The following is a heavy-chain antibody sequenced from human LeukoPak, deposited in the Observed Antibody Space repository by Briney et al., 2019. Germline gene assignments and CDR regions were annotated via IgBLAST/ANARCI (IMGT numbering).Heavy chain of an antibody. CDR1: GYSFTNYW. V-gene: IGHV5-51*01. J-gene: IGHJ4*02. CDR2: IYPADSDT. CDR3: ARRYILTGSSDY. D-gene: IGHD3-9*01. Sequence: GESLKISCKGSGYSFTNYWIAWVRQMPGKGLEWMGIIYPADSDTRYSPSFQGQVTISADKSISTAYLQWSSLRASDTAIYYCARRYILTGSSDYWDQGTLVTVSS.